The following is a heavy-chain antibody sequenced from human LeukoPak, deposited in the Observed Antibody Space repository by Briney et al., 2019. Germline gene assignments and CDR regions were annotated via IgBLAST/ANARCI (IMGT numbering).Heavy chain of an antibody. V-gene: IGHV3-23*01. J-gene: IGHJ3*02. CDR2: ISGSGGST. D-gene: IGHD3-3*01. CDR1: GFTFSSYA. CDR3: AKEAGITIFGVVVRAFDI. Sequence: GGSLRLSCAASGFTFSSYAMSWVRQAPGKGLEWVSAISGSGGSTYYADSVKGRLTISRDNSKNTLYLQMNSLRAEDTAVYYCAKEAGITIFGVVVRAFDIWGQGTMVTVSS.